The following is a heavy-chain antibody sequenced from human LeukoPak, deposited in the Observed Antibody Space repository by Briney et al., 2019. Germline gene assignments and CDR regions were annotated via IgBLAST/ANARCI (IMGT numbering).Heavy chain of an antibody. J-gene: IGHJ4*02. CDR1: GFTFDTYS. CDR3: ARSPGATWSFDY. Sequence: GGSLRLSCAASGFTFDTYSMNWVRQAPGKGLEWVSSISSNSSYIYYADSVKGRFTISRDNAKNSLYLQMNSLRAEDTAAYYCARSPGATWSFDYWGQGTLVTVSS. CDR2: ISSNSSYI. V-gene: IGHV3-21*01. D-gene: IGHD7-27*01.